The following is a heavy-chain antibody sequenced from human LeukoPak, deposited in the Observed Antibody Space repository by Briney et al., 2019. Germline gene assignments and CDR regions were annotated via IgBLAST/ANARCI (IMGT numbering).Heavy chain of an antibody. D-gene: IGHD3-16*02. CDR2: IKQDGSEK. Sequence: GGSLRLSCGASGFTFSSYWMSWVRQAPGKGLEWVANIKQDGSEKYYVDSVKGRFTISRDKAKHSLFLQINSLRAEDPAVYYCARSSMITFGGVIVKAFDIWGQGTIVTASS. V-gene: IGHV3-7*03. J-gene: IGHJ3*02. CDR1: GFTFSSYW. CDR3: ARSSMITFGGVIVKAFDI.